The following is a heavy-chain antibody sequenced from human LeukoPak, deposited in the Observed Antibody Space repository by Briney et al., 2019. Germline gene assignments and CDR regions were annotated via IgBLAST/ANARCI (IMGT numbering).Heavy chain of an antibody. D-gene: IGHD1-1*01. Sequence: GGSLRLSCAASGFTFSSYAMSWVRRAPGKGLEWVSAISSNGGGTFYADSVKGQFTIPRDNSQNTLYLQMNSLKTEDTAVYYCTTSFVQLGHFDYWGQGTLVTVSS. CDR3: TTSFVQLGHFDY. CDR2: ISSNGGGT. J-gene: IGHJ4*02. CDR1: GFTFSSYA. V-gene: IGHV3-23*01.